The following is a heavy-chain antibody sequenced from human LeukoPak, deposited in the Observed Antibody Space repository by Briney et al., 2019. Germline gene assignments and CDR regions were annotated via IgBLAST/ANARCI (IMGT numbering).Heavy chain of an antibody. V-gene: IGHV4-34*01. D-gene: IGHD2-15*01. J-gene: IGHJ4*02. CDR3: ARAEGYCSGGSCFDY. CDR2: INHSGST. CDR1: GGSFSGYY. Sequence: SETLSLTCAVYGGSFSGYYWSWIRQPPGKGLEWIGEINHSGSTNYNPSLKSRVTISVDTSKNQFSLKLSSVTAADTAVYYCARAEGYCSGGSCFDYWGQGTLVTVSS.